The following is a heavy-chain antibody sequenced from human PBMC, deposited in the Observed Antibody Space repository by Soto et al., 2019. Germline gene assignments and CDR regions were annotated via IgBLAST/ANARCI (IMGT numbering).Heavy chain of an antibody. D-gene: IGHD2-15*01. Sequence: SETLSLTCTVSGGSISSYYWSWIRQPPGKGLEWIGYIYYSGSTNYNPSLKSRVTISVDTSKNQFSLKLSSVTAADSAVYYCARGDCSGGSCYSVDIWGQGT. CDR2: IYYSGST. CDR1: GGSISSYY. J-gene: IGHJ3*02. V-gene: IGHV4-59*12. CDR3: ARGDCSGGSCYSVDI.